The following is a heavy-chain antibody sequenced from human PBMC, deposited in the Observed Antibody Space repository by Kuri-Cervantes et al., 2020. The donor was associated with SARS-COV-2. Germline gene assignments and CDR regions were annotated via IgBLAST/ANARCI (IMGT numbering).Heavy chain of an antibody. CDR3: ARALKGQIDAFDI. V-gene: IGHV4-39*07. Sequence: ESLKISCTVSGGSISSGGYYWSWIRQPPGKGQEWIGSIYRSGSTYYNPYLKSRVTISVDTSKTQFSLRLSSLTAADTAVYYCARALKGQIDAFDIWGQGTMVTVSS. J-gene: IGHJ3*02. CDR2: IYRSGST. CDR1: GGSISSGGYY.